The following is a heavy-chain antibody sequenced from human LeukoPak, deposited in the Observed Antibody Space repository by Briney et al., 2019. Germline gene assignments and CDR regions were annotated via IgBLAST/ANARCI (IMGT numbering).Heavy chain of an antibody. CDR1: GFTFSSYW. J-gene: IGHJ4*02. V-gene: IGHV3-23*01. CDR2: ISGSGGST. CDR3: AKIPHSSYYYDSSGYLDY. D-gene: IGHD3-22*01. Sequence: PGGSLRLSCAASGFTFSSYWMHWVRQAPGKGLEWVSAISGSGGSTYTADSVKGRFTISRNNSKNTLYLQMNSLRAEDTAIYYCAKIPHSSYYYDSSGYLDYWGQGTLVSVSS.